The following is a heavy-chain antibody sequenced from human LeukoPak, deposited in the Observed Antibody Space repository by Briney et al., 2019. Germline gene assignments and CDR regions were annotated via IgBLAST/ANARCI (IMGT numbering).Heavy chain of an antibody. CDR1: GGSISSYY. D-gene: IGHD5-24*01. Sequence: SETLSLTCTVSGGSISSYYWSWIRQPPGKGLEWIGYMYHSGSTNYNPYLKSRVTISVDTSKNQFSLKLSSVTAADTAVYYCARGGEMATVDYWGQGTLVTVSS. CDR2: MYHSGST. CDR3: ARGGEMATVDY. V-gene: IGHV4-59*01. J-gene: IGHJ4*02.